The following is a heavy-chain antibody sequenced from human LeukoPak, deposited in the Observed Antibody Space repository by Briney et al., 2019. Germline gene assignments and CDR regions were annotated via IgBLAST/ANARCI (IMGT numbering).Heavy chain of an antibody. V-gene: IGHV4-39*07. J-gene: IGHJ5*02. Sequence: SETLSLTCTVSGGSISSNGYYWAWFRQPPGKGLEWIGSIYYSGGTYYNPSLKSRVTISIDTSKNQFSLKLRSVTAAGTAVYYCARRLPYYYDSGNYGWFDPWGQGTLVTVSS. CDR2: IYYSGGT. D-gene: IGHD3-10*01. CDR1: GGSISSNGYY. CDR3: ARRLPYYYDSGNYGWFDP.